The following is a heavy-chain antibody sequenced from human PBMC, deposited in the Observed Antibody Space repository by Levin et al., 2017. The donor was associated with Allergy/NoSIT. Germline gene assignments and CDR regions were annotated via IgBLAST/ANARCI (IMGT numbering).Heavy chain of an antibody. CDR3: ARGLYDTSYYTIGA. Sequence: SCAASGFTFSKYWMHWVRQAPGKGLVWVSRINGDGSNTNYADSVKGRFTISRDSAKSTLYLQMSSLRAEDTAVYYCARGLYDTSYYTIGAWGQGTLVTVSS. V-gene: IGHV3-74*01. CDR2: INGDGSNT. J-gene: IGHJ5*02. CDR1: GFTFSKYW. D-gene: IGHD3/OR15-3a*01.